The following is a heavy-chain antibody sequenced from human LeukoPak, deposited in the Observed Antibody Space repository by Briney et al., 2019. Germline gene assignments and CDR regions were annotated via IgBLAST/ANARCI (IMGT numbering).Heavy chain of an antibody. D-gene: IGHD1-26*01. J-gene: IGHJ4*02. Sequence: GGSLRPSCAASGFTFSSYSMSWVRQAPGKGLEWVSHITASGGGIFYADSVKGRFTISRDNAKNSLYLQMNSLRDEDTAVYYCASSGSYRFDYWGQGTLVTVSS. CDR2: ITASGGGI. V-gene: IGHV3-48*02. CDR3: ASSGSYRFDY. CDR1: GFTFSSYS.